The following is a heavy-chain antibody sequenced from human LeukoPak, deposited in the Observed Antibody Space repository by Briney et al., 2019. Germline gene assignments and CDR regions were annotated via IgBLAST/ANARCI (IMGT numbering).Heavy chain of an antibody. D-gene: IGHD2-2*01. Sequence: QAGGSLRLSCAASGFTFSSYAMHWVRQAPGKGLEWVAVISYDGSNKYYADSVKGRFTISRDNSKNTLYLQMNSLRAEDTAVYYCARAGYCSSTSCSLKYWGQGTLVTVSS. CDR1: GFTFSSYA. J-gene: IGHJ4*02. V-gene: IGHV3-30-3*01. CDR3: ARAGYCSSTSCSLKY. CDR2: ISYDGSNK.